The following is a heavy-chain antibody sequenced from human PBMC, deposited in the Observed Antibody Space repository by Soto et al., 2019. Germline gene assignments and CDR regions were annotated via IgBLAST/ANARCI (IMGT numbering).Heavy chain of an antibody. V-gene: IGHV1-18*01. Sequence: ASVKVSCKASGYTFSSYGISWVRQAPGQGPEWMGWISGYKDNTHYPQKFQGKVTLTTDTSTNTAYMELRSLRSEDTAVYYCATDQGQNYDILTGYQTSYYYYGMDVWGQGTTVTVSS. D-gene: IGHD3-9*01. CDR1: GYTFSSYG. CDR3: ATDQGQNYDILTGYQTSYYYYGMDV. CDR2: ISGYKDNT. J-gene: IGHJ6*02.